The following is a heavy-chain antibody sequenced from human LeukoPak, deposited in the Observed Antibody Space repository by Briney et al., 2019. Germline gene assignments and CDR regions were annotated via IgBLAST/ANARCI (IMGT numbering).Heavy chain of an antibody. J-gene: IGHJ4*02. D-gene: IGHD2-15*01. V-gene: IGHV3-23*01. Sequence: PGGSLRLSCAASGFTFGNYAMNWVRQAPGKGLEWVSTISGNGAFTYYADSVQGRFTISRDNSKNTLSVQMNSLRAEDTAVYYCARETAGGSYDYWGQGTLVTVSS. CDR2: ISGNGAFT. CDR3: ARETAGGSYDY. CDR1: GFTFGNYA.